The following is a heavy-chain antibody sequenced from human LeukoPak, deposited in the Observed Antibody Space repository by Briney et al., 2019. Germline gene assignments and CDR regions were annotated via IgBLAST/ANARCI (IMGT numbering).Heavy chain of an antibody. D-gene: IGHD6-6*01. CDR3: GSSSDYYGMDV. Sequence: SVRVSCKASGYTFTSYGISWVRQAPGQGLEWMGWISAYNGNTNYAQKLQGRVTMTTDTSTSTAYMELRSLRSDDTAVYYCGSSSDYYGMDVWGQGTTVTVSS. CDR2: ISAYNGNT. V-gene: IGHV1-18*01. J-gene: IGHJ6*02. CDR1: GYTFTSYG.